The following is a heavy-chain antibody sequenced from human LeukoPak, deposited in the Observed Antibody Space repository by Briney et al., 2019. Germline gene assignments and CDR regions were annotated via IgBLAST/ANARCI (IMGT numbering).Heavy chain of an antibody. V-gene: IGHV5-51*01. D-gene: IGHD3-3*02. CDR2: IYPGDSDT. CDR3: ARSPSKLGYYYYYMDV. CDR1: GYSFTSYW. J-gene: IGHJ6*03. Sequence: GESLKISCKGSGYSFTSYWIGWVRQMPGKGLEWMGIIYPGDSDTRYSPSFQGQVTISADKSISTAYLQWSSLKASDTAMYYCARSPSKLGYYYYYMDVRGKGTTVTVSS.